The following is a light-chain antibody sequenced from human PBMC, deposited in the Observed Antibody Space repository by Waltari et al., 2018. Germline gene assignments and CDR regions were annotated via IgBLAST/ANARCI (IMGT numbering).Light chain of an antibody. J-gene: IGKJ1*01. V-gene: IGKV3-15*01. CDR1: QSVSSY. Sequence: IVMTQSPATLSVSPGERATLSCRASQSVSSYLAWYQQTPGQAPRLLIYGASTRATGIPARFSGSGSGTEFTLTISSLQSEDFAIYYCQQYNNWPSWTFGQGTKVEIK. CDR3: QQYNNWPSWT. CDR2: GAS.